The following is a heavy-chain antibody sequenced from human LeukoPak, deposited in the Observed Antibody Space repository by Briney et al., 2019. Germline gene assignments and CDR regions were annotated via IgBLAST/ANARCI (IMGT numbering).Heavy chain of an antibody. V-gene: IGHV1-3*01. D-gene: IGHD2-2*01. CDR1: GYTFTSYA. CDR2: INAGNGNT. J-gene: IGHJ5*02. CDR3: AGAYCSSTSCYSSPYNWFDP. Sequence: ASVKVSCKASGYTFTSYAMHWVRQAPGQRLEWMGWINAGNGNTKYSQKFQGRVTITRDTSASTACMELSSLRSEDTAVYYCAGAYCSSTSCYSSPYNWFDPWGQGTLVTVSS.